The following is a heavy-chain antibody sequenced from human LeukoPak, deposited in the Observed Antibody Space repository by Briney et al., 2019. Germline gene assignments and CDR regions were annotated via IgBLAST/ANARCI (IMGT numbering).Heavy chain of an antibody. V-gene: IGHV3-11*01. CDR1: GFTFSDYY. CDR2: ISSSGNTM. CDR3: ARDLGGSHSRRFDY. J-gene: IGHJ4*02. Sequence: PGGSLRLSCAASGFTFSDYYMSWIRQAPGKGLEWVSYISSSGNTMFYADFVKGRFTISRDNAKNSLYLQTSSLRAEDTAVYYCARDLGGSHSRRFDYWGQGTLVTVYS. D-gene: IGHD1-26*01.